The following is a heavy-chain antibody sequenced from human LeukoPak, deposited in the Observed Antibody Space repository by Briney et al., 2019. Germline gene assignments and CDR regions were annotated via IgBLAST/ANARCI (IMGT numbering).Heavy chain of an antibody. CDR3: AEDIYGDYGGLDY. J-gene: IGHJ4*02. Sequence: GGSLRLSCAASGFTFSNYAMNWVRQAPGKGLEWVSTIINSGGSKYYADSVKGRFTISRDSSKNTLYLQMNSLRDEDTAVYYCAEDIYGDYGGLDYWGQGTRVTVSS. CDR1: GFTFSNYA. CDR2: IINSGGSK. D-gene: IGHD4-17*01. V-gene: IGHV3-23*01.